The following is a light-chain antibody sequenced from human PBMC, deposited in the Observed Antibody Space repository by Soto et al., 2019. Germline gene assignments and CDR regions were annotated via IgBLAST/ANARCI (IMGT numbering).Light chain of an antibody. Sequence: EIVLTQSPATLSLSPGERATLSCRASQSVSSYLAWYQHKPGQAPRLLIYDASNRATGIPARFSGSGSGTDFTLTISSLEPEDFAVYYCQQRSNWPPTWPFGQGTKVEIK. CDR3: QQRSNWPPTWP. V-gene: IGKV3-11*01. J-gene: IGKJ1*01. CDR1: QSVSSY. CDR2: DAS.